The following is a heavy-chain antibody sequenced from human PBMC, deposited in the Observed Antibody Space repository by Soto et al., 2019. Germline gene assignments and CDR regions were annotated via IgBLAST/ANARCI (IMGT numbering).Heavy chain of an antibody. V-gene: IGHV1-24*01. CDR1: GYTLTELF. D-gene: IGHD2-15*01. CDR3: ATVYGSGYCSGGSCLSFDY. CDR2: FDPEDGET. Sequence: GASVKVSCKVSGYTLTELFMHWVRQAPGKGLEWMGGFDPEDGETIYAQKFQGRVTMTEDTSTDTAYMELGSLRSEDTAVYYCATVYGSGYCSGGSCLSFDYWGQGTLVTVSS. J-gene: IGHJ4*02.